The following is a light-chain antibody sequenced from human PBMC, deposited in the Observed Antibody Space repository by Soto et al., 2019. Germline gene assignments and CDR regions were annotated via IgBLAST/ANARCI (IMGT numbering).Light chain of an antibody. Sequence: QSVLTQPASVSGSPGQSITISCTGTSSDVGGYNYVSWYQQHPGKAPKLMIYDVSNRPSGVSNRFSGSKSGNTASLTISGLQAEDVAYYYCSSYTSSSTLFYVFGTGTNVKVL. CDR2: DVS. CDR1: SSDVGGYNY. V-gene: IGLV2-14*01. CDR3: SSYTSSSTLFYV. J-gene: IGLJ1*01.